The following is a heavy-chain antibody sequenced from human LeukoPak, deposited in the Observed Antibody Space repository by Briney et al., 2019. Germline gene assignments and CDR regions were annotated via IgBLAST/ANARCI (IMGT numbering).Heavy chain of an antibody. CDR3: ARDSGSGSNDY. V-gene: IGHV1-3*01. CDR1: GYTSTSYA. J-gene: IGHJ4*02. Sequence: ASVKVSCKASGYTSTSYAVHWVRQAPGQRLEWMGWISAGNGNTKYSQNFQGRVTFISNTFATTAFMELSSLRSEDAAVYYCARDSGSGSNDYWGQGTLVTVSS. CDR2: ISAGNGNT. D-gene: IGHD1-26*01.